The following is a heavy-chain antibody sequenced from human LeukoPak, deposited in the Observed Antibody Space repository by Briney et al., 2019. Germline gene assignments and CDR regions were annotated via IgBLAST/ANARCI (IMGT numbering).Heavy chain of an antibody. J-gene: IGHJ4*02. CDR2: VSGGGTDT. V-gene: IGHV3-23*01. CDR1: GFNFSAQL. CDR3: ARDQWFDGFDL. Sequence: GGSLRLSCTGSGFNFSAQLMTWVRQVPGKGLEWISSVSGGGTDTYYADSVKGRFIVSRDDSKSTIYLVMKGLTVEDTATYFCARDQWFDGFDLWGQGTLATVSS. D-gene: IGHD3-22*01.